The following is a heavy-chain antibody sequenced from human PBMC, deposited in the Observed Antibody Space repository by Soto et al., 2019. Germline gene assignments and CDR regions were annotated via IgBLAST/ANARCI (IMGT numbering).Heavy chain of an antibody. J-gene: IGHJ3*02. V-gene: IGHV5-10-1*01. D-gene: IGHD6-13*01. CDR2: IDPSDSYI. CDR3: ARYSSSWAFDI. Sequence: ESLKISCKGSGYSFTSYWITWVRQMPGKGLEWMGRIDPSDSYINYSPAFQGHVTISADKSINTAYLQWSSLKAPDTAMYYCARYSSSWAFDIWGQGTMVTVSS. CDR1: GYSFTSYW.